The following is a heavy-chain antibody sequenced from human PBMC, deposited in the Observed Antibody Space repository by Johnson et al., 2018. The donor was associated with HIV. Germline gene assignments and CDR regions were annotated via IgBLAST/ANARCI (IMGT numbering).Heavy chain of an antibody. CDR2: ISYDEIDK. CDR1: GFTFSSYA. CDR3: TKPPSMGADAFDI. V-gene: IGHV3-30*18. J-gene: IGHJ3*02. D-gene: IGHD3-16*01. Sequence: QVQLVESGGGLVKPGGSLRLSCAASGFTFSSYAMHWVRQAPGRGLEWVAVISYDEIDKYYADSVKGRFTISRDNSKTTVWLQRNSLRGEDTAVYYCTKPPSMGADAFDIWGQGTMVTVSS.